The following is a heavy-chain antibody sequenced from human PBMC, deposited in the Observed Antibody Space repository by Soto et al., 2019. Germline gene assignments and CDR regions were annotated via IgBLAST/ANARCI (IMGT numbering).Heavy chain of an antibody. CDR2: IWYDGSNK. CDR3: ARDKAPGGTYYDILTGYRVNYYYYGMDV. J-gene: IGHJ6*02. CDR1: GFTFSSYG. V-gene: IGHV3-33*01. Sequence: GGSLRLSCAASGFTFSSYGMHWVRQAPGKGLEWVAVIWYDGSNKYYADSVKGRFTISRDNSKNTLYLQMNSLRAEDTAVYYCARDKAPGGTYYDILTGYRVNYYYYGMDVWGQGTTVTVSS. D-gene: IGHD3-9*01.